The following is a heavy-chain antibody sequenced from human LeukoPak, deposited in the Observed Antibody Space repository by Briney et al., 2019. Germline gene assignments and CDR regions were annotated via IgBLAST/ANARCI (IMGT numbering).Heavy chain of an antibody. CDR2: IYPGGSET. CDR3: ARASRDGYNQNFDH. Sequence: GESLKISCKGLGYSFSSYWNAWVRQRPGKGLEWMGIIYPGGSETRYDPSFQGQVTVSADSSTSTAYLQWSSLRASDTAMYYCARASRDGYNQNFDHWGQGTLVTVSS. J-gene: IGHJ4*02. V-gene: IGHV5-51*01. D-gene: IGHD5-24*01. CDR1: GYSFSSYW.